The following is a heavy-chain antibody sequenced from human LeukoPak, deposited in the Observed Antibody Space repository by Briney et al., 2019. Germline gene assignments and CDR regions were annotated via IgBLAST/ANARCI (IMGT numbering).Heavy chain of an antibody. Sequence: ASVKVSCKVSGYTLTELSMHWVRQAPGKGLEWMGGFDPEDGETICAQKFQGRVTMTEDTSTDTAYMELSSLRSEDTAVYYCATVSAGAVAGTGRRADYYYYGMDVWGQGTTVTVSS. V-gene: IGHV1-24*01. CDR2: FDPEDGET. D-gene: IGHD6-19*01. J-gene: IGHJ6*02. CDR1: GYTLTELS. CDR3: ATVSAGAVAGTGRRADYYYYGMDV.